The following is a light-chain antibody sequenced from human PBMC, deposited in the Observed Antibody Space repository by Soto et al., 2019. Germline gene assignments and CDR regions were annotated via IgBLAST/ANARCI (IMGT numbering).Light chain of an antibody. CDR3: QSYYSSRSGWV. V-gene: IGLV1-40*01. CDR1: SSNIGAGYD. Sequence: QSVLTQPPSVSGAPGQRVTISCTESSSNIGAGYDVHWYQQLPGTDPKLLIYGNSNRPSGVPDRFSGSKSGTSASLAITGLQAEDEADYYCQSYYSSRSGWVFGGGTKLTVL. CDR2: GNS. J-gene: IGLJ3*02.